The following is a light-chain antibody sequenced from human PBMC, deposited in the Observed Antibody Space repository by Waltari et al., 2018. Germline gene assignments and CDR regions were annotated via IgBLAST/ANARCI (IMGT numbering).Light chain of an antibody. CDR2: EDN. CDR3: QSFYSSCHKV. J-gene: IGLJ3*02. V-gene: IGLV6-57*03. Sequence: NFVLTQPHSVSESPGKTVTISCTRSTGSIAGNYVQWFQQRPGSAPTTVLYEDNHRPSGFPDRCSGSIYSSANTSSLTIDGLKTEDAADYYCQSFYSSCHKVFGGGTKLTFL. CDR1: TGSIAGNY.